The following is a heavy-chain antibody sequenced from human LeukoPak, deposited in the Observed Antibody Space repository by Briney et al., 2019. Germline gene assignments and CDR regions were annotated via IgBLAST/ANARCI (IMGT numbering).Heavy chain of an antibody. J-gene: IGHJ4*02. CDR2: IGPGVGST. Sequence: GGSLRLSCAASGFTFSSYAMNWVRQAPGKGLEWVSSIGPGVGSTYYADFVKGRFTISRDNSKNTVFLQMNSLRAEDTALYYCAKGYYDYVWGSYYFDYWGQGTLVTVSS. CDR3: AKGYYDYVWGSYYFDY. V-gene: IGHV3-23*01. D-gene: IGHD3-16*01. CDR1: GFTFSSYA.